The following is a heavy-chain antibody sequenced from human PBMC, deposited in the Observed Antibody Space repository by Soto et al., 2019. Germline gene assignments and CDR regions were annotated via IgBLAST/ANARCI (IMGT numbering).Heavy chain of an antibody. D-gene: IGHD2-15*01. Sequence: QVQLVQSGAEVKKPGSSVKVSCKASGDIFNNYDISWVRQAPGQGLEWMGGIIPVFGTTNYAQKFQGRVTITAYESTSTAYMTLRRLRSEDTALYYCARYSWGFDYWGQGTLVTVSS. CDR3: ARYSWGFDY. V-gene: IGHV1-69*01. J-gene: IGHJ4*02. CDR1: GDIFNNYD. CDR2: IIPVFGTT.